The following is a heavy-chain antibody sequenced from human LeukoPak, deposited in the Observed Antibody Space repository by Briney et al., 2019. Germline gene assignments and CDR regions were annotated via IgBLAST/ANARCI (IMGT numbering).Heavy chain of an antibody. CDR3: AKALYFYGPESPGYFFDY. Sequence: GGSLRLSCEASGFXFNYYAISWVRQAPGKGLGWLSSISGSGNNTYYADSVKGRFTISRDNSKNTLYLHINSLRAEDTAVYYCAKALYFYGPESPGYFFDYWGQGNMVTVSS. CDR1: GFXFNYYA. D-gene: IGHD3-10*01. V-gene: IGHV3-23*01. CDR2: ISGSGNNT. J-gene: IGHJ4*02.